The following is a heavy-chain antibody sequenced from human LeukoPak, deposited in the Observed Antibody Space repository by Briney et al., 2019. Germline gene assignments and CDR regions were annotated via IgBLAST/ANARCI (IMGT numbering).Heavy chain of an antibody. CDR1: GFTFSSYW. CDR3: SRARLSSGYDDNWFDP. V-gene: IGHV3-74*01. CDR2: IKSDGSST. D-gene: IGHD5-12*01. J-gene: IGHJ5*02. Sequence: GGSLRLSCAASGFTFSSYWMHWVRQAPGKGPVWVSRIKSDGSSTSYADFVKGRFTVSRDNAKNTLYLQMDSLRAEDTAVYYCSRARLSSGYDDNWFDPWGQGTLVTVSS.